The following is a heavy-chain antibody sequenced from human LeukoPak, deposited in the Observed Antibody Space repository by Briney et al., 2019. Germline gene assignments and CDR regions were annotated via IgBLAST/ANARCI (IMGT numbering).Heavy chain of an antibody. V-gene: IGHV1-46*01. Sequence: ASVKVSCKASGYTFTSYYMHWVRQAPGQGLEWMGIINPSGGSTSYAQKFQGRVTMTRDTSTSTVYMELSSLRSEDTAVYYCARGAYYDFWSASAHTSNWFDPWGQGTLVTVSS. CDR2: INPSGGST. D-gene: IGHD3-3*01. CDR1: GYTFTSYY. CDR3: ARGAYYDFWSASAHTSNWFDP. J-gene: IGHJ5*02.